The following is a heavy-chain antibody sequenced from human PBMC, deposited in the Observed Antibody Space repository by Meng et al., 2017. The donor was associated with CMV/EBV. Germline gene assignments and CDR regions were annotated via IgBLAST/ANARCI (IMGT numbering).Heavy chain of an antibody. J-gene: IGHJ6*02. CDR2: ISAYNGNT. V-gene: IGHV1-18*01. CDR1: GYTFTSYG. Sequence: ASVKVSCKASGYTFTSYGISWVRQAPGQGLEWMGWISAYNGNTNYAQKLQGRVIMTTDTSTSTAYMELRSLRSDDTAVYYCARDPGRITIFGVVKFYYDYYGMDVWGQGTTVTVSS. CDR3: ARDPGRITIFGVVKFYYDYYGMDV. D-gene: IGHD3-3*01.